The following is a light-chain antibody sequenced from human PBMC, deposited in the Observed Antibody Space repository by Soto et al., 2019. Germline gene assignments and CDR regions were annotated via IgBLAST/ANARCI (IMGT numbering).Light chain of an antibody. J-gene: IGKJ1*01. CDR2: LGP. CDR1: QSLLHSNGYHY. Sequence: DIVMTQSPLSLPVTPGEPASISCRSSQSLLHSNGYHYLSWYIQKPGRSPQLLIYLGPHRASGVPDRCSGSGSGTEFTLKISRVEAEDVGIYYCIQTLQTPWTFGQGTQVEIK. V-gene: IGKV2-28*01. CDR3: IQTLQTPWT.